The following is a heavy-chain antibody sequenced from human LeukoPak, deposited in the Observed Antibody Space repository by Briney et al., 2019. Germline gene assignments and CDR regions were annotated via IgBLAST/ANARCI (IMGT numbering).Heavy chain of an antibody. CDR2: VSSRTGTI. Sequence: GGSLRLSCAASGFTFNTYIMNWVRQAPGKGLEWVSYVSSRTGTIYYTDSVKGRFTISTDNSKNTLYLQMNSLRAEDTAVYYCARGDYYGSGSFGAFDIWGQGTMVTVSS. CDR3: ARGDYYGSGSFGAFDI. CDR1: GFTFNTYI. D-gene: IGHD3-10*01. J-gene: IGHJ3*02. V-gene: IGHV3-48*01.